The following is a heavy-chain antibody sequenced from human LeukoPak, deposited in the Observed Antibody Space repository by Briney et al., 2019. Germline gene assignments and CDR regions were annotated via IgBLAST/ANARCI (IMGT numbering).Heavy chain of an antibody. V-gene: IGHV1-18*01. CDR3: ATGSGSYYNWGYYFDY. Sequence: GASVKVSCKASGYTFTSYGISWVRQAPGQELEWMGWISAYNGNTNYAQKLQGRVTMTTDTSTSTAYMELRSLRSDDTAVYYCATGSGSYYNWGYYFDYWGQGTLVTVSS. CDR1: GYTFTSYG. D-gene: IGHD3-10*01. J-gene: IGHJ4*02. CDR2: ISAYNGNT.